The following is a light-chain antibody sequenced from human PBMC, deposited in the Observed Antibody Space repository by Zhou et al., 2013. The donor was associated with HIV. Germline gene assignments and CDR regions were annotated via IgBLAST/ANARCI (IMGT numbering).Light chain of an antibody. CDR2: GAS. CDR3: QQYGSSPLYS. Sequence: PGERATLSCRASHTISANYLAWYQQKPGQAPRLLVYGASTRATGIPDRFTGSGSGTDFTLTFTTLGPEDFAVYYCQQYGSSPLYSFGQGTKLEIK. CDR1: HTISANY. V-gene: IGKV3-20*01. J-gene: IGKJ2*03.